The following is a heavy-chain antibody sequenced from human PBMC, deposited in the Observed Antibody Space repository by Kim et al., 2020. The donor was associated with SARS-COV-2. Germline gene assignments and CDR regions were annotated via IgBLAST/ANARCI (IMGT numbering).Heavy chain of an antibody. Sequence: GGSLRLSCAASGFTFSNAWMSWVRQAPGKGLEWVGRIKSKTDGGTTDYAAPVKGRFTISRDDSKNTLYLQMNSLKTEDTAVYYCTTKRYYDSSGYYPDYWGQGTLVTVSS. J-gene: IGHJ4*02. CDR3: TTKRYYDSSGYYPDY. D-gene: IGHD3-22*01. V-gene: IGHV3-15*01. CDR2: IKSKTDGGTT. CDR1: GFTFSNAW.